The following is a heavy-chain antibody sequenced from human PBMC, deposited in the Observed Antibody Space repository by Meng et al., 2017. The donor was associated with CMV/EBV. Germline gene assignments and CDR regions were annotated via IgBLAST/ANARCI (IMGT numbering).Heavy chain of an antibody. CDR3: ARHVYRVGAFDI. J-gene: IGHJ3*02. D-gene: IGHD2-2*02. CDR2: ISSSGSTT. Sequence: GESLKISCEASGFSFRLYEMNWVRQAPGKGLEWVSYISSSGSTTHYAESVKGRFTISRDNAKNSVYLQMNTLRAEDTAVYYCARHVYRVGAFDIWGQGTMVTVSS. CDR1: GFSFRLYE. V-gene: IGHV3-48*03.